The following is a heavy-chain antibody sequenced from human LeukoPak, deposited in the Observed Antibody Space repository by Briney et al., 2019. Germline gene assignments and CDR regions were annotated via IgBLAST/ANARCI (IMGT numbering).Heavy chain of an antibody. V-gene: IGHV3-30*02. D-gene: IGHD3-3*01. CDR2: IWYDGSNK. CDR3: AKDSVLRFLEWLLSYMDV. J-gene: IGHJ6*03. CDR1: GFTFSRYG. Sequence: GGSLRLSCAASGFTFSRYGMHWVRQATGKGLEWVAVIWYDGSNKYYADSVKGRFTISRDNSKNTLYLQMNSLRAEDTAVYYCAKDSVLRFLEWLLSYMDVWGKGTTVTVSS.